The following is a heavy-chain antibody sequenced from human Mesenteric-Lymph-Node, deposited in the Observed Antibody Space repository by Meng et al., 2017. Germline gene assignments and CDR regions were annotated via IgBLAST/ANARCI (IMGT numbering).Heavy chain of an antibody. Sequence: GESLKISCAASGFTFSSYWMHWVRQAPGKGLVWVSRINSDGSSTSYADSVKGRFTISRDNAKNTLYLQMNSLRAEDTAVYYCARDKVFVSHYQFYYDSSGYPDYWGQGTLVTVSS. J-gene: IGHJ4*02. CDR2: INSDGSST. CDR3: ARDKVFVSHYQFYYDSSGYPDY. V-gene: IGHV3-74*01. CDR1: GFTFSSYW. D-gene: IGHD3-22*01.